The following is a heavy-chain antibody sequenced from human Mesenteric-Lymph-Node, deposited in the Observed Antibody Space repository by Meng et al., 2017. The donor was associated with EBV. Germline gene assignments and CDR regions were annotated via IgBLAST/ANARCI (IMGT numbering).Heavy chain of an antibody. CDR1: GDSTSPLH. CDR2: IHYTGNT. Sequence: QLQRRGSGPGLVKPSQTLSLPCSVSGDSTSPLHWSWTRQPPGKGLEWIAYIHYTGNTKYNPSLESRVTISVDTSKNQFSLRLTSVTAADTAVYYCARWGATGPFDYWGQGTLVTVSS. V-gene: IGHV4-59*11. D-gene: IGHD1-26*01. J-gene: IGHJ4*02. CDR3: ARWGATGPFDY.